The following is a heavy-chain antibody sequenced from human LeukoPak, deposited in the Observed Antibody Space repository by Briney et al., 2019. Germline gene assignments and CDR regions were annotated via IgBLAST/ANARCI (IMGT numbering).Heavy chain of an antibody. CDR1: GGSFSGYY. Sequence: SETLSLTCAVYGGSFSGYYWSWIRQPPGKGLEWIGEINHSGSTNYNPSLKSRVTISVDTSKNQFSLKLSSVTAADTAVYYCARAPTIFGRGDYWGQGTLVTVSS. J-gene: IGHJ4*02. V-gene: IGHV4-34*01. CDR2: INHSGST. CDR3: ARAPTIFGRGDY. D-gene: IGHD3-3*01.